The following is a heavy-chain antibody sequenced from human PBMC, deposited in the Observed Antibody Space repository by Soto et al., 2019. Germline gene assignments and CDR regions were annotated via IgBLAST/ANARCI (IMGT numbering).Heavy chain of an antibody. CDR2: IYYSGST. CDR3: SRGDYDIWTGP. J-gene: IGHJ5*02. Sequence: SETLSVTWSLSCGSISSYYWSWIRQPPGKGLEWIGYIYYSGSTNYNPSLKSRVTISVDTSKNPFSLKLSSVTAADTAVYYCSRGDYDIWTGPWGQGTLVTV. D-gene: IGHD3-9*01. CDR1: CGSISSYY. V-gene: IGHV4-59*01.